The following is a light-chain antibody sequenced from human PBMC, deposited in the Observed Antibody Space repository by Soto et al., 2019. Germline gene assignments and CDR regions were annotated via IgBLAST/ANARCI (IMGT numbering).Light chain of an antibody. CDR2: DVS. Sequence: QSALTQPASVSGSPGQSITISCTGTSSDVGGYNYVSWYQQHPGKAPKLMICDVSDRPSGVSNRFSGSKSVNTASLTISGLQAEDEADYYCSSYTSTSTLVFGGGTQLNVL. J-gene: IGLJ2*01. CDR3: SSYTSTSTLV. V-gene: IGLV2-14*01. CDR1: SSDVGGYNY.